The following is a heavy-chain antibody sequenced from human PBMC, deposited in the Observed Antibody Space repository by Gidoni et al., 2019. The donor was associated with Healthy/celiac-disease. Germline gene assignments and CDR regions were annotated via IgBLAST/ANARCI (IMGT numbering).Heavy chain of an antibody. CDR1: GFTFSSYG. Sequence: QVQLVESGGGVVQPGRSLRLSCEASGFTFSSYGMHWVRQAPGKGLEWVAVIWYDGSNKYYADSVKGRFTISRDNSKNTLYLQMNSLRAEDTAVYYCARVEGVVVIWGPFDYWGQGTLVTVSS. V-gene: IGHV3-33*01. CDR2: IWYDGSNK. CDR3: ARVEGVVVIWGPFDY. J-gene: IGHJ4*02. D-gene: IGHD2-21*01.